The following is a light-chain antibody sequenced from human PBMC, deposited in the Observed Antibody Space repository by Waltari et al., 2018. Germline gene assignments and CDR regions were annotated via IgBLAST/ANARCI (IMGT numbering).Light chain of an antibody. V-gene: IGKV1-5*03. Sequence: DIQMTQSPSTLSASVGARVTITCLASQSISSWLAWYQQKPGKRPKLLIYKSSSLESWVPSRFSGSGSATEFTLTISSLQPDDFATYYCQQYNSYQYTFGQGTKLEIK. CDR1: QSISSW. J-gene: IGKJ2*01. CDR3: QQYNSYQYT. CDR2: KSS.